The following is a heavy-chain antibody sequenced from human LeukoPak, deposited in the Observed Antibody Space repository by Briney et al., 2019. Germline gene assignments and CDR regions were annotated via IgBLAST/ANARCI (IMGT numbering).Heavy chain of an antibody. CDR1: GFIFSDYY. V-gene: IGHV3-11*06. CDR3: ARGGDSSGYPLSLTY. D-gene: IGHD3-22*01. Sequence: GGSLRLSCAASGFIFSDYYMSWIRQAPGKGLEWVSYISSSTRYTNYADSVKGRLTISRDNARNSLYLQMNSLRAEDTAVYYCARGGDSSGYPLSLTYWGQGTLVTVSS. CDR2: ISSSTRYT. J-gene: IGHJ4*02.